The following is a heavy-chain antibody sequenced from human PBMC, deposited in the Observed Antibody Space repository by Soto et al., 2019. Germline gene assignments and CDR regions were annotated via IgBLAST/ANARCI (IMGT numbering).Heavy chain of an antibody. Sequence: PSETLSLTCTVSGGSISSYYWSWIRQPAGKGLEWIGRIYTSGSTNYNPSLKSRVTMSVDTSKNQFSLKLSSVTAADTAVYYCAREKFGSYYDILTGWHFDYWGQGTLVTVSS. V-gene: IGHV4-4*07. J-gene: IGHJ4*02. D-gene: IGHD3-9*01. CDR2: IYTSGST. CDR1: GGSISSYY. CDR3: AREKFGSYYDILTGWHFDY.